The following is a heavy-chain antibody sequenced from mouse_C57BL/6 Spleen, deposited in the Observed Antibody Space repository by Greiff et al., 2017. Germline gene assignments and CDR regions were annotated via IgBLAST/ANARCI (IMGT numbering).Heavy chain of an antibody. J-gene: IGHJ2*01. CDR1: GYTFTSYW. V-gene: IGHV1-72*01. CDR3: ARSITTVVATNFDY. Sequence: QVQLQQPGAELVKPGASVKLSCKASGYTFTSYWMHLVKQRPGRGLEWIGRIAPNSGGTKYNEKFKSKATLTVDKPSSTAYMQLSSLTSEDSAVYYCARSITTVVATNFDYWGQGTTLTVSS. CDR2: IAPNSGGT. D-gene: IGHD1-1*01.